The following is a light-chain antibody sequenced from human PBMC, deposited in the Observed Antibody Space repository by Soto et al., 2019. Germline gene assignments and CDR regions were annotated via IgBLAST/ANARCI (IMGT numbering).Light chain of an antibody. Sequence: QSALTQPASVSGSPGQSITISCTGTSSDVGGYNCVSWYQHHPGKAPKLMIYDVSYRPSGVSNRFSGSKSGNTASLTISGLQPEDEADYSCSSYTTSNTRQIVFGTGTKLTVL. CDR2: DVS. V-gene: IGLV2-14*03. CDR3: SSYTTSNTRQIV. CDR1: SSDVGGYNC. J-gene: IGLJ1*01.